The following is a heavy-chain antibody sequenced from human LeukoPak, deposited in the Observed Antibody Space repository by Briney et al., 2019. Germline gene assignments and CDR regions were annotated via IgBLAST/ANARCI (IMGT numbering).Heavy chain of an antibody. J-gene: IGHJ4*02. V-gene: IGHV5-51*01. Sequence: GESLKISCKGSGYSFTSYWIGWMRQMPGKGLEWMGIIYPGDSDTRYSPSFQGQVTVSADKTISTAYLQWSSLKASDTAMYYCARHIPQYSGYDFEGDYYFDYWGQGTLVTVSS. D-gene: IGHD5-12*01. CDR1: GYSFTSYW. CDR2: IYPGDSDT. CDR3: ARHIPQYSGYDFEGDYYFDY.